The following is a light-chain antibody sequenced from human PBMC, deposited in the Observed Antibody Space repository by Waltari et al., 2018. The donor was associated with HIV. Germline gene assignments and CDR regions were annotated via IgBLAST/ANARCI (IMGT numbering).Light chain of an antibody. J-gene: IGKJ2*01. CDR2: GAS. CDR1: QSVSSSY. CDR3: QQYGSSPQT. V-gene: IGKV3-20*01. Sequence: EIVLMQSPGTLSLSPGERATLSCRASQSVSSSYLAWYQQKPGQAPRLLIYGASSRATGIPDRFSGSGSGTDFTLTISRLEPEDFAVYYCQQYGSSPQTFGQGTKLEIK.